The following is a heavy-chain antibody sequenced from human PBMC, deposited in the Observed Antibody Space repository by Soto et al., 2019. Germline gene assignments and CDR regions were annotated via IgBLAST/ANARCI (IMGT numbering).Heavy chain of an antibody. J-gene: IGHJ5*02. V-gene: IGHV4-59*01. D-gene: IGHD6-13*01. CDR2: IYYSGST. Sequence: SETLSLTCTVSGGSISSYYWSWIRQPPGKGLEWIGYIYYSGSTNYNPSLKSRVTISVDTSKNQFSLKLSSVTAADTAVYYCARDLAAAGTLLHPWGQGTPVTVSS. CDR1: GGSISSYY. CDR3: ARDLAAAGTLLHP.